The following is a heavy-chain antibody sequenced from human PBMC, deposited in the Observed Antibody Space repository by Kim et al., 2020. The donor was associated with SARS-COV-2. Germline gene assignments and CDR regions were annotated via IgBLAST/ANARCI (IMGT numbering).Heavy chain of an antibody. Sequence: GCTNYHPPLKRRVTMSVDTSKNQFSLKRSSVTAADTAVYYCARGAASFDYWGQGTLVTVSS. CDR2: GCT. V-gene: IGHV4-4*07. J-gene: IGHJ4*02. D-gene: IGHD1-26*01. CDR3: ARGAASFDY.